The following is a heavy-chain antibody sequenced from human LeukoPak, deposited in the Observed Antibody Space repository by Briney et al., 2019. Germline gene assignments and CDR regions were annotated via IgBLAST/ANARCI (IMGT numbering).Heavy chain of an antibody. CDR2: ISSSSSTT. J-gene: IGHJ3*01. Sequence: QPGGSLRLSCAASGFTFSGYSMNWVRQAPGKGLEWVSYISSSSSTTYSADSVQGRFTISRDNAKNSLYLRMDSLKDGDTAVYYCARDRTLTHAWSGYVFDLWGQGTMVTVSS. V-gene: IGHV3-48*02. CDR3: ARDRTLTHAWSGYVFDL. D-gene: IGHD4-17*01. CDR1: GFTFSGYS.